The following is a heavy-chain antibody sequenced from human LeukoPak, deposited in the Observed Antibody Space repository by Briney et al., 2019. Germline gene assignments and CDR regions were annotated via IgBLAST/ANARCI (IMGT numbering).Heavy chain of an antibody. CDR2: INQDGSDK. Sequence: HPGGSLTLSCTASGLTFSIHWMNWVRQAPGKGLECVANINQDGSDKYYVDSVKGRFTISRDNTKNSLYLQMNSLRAEDTAVYYCVGGDYWGQGTLVTVSS. CDR3: VGGDY. J-gene: IGHJ4*02. CDR1: GLTFSIHW. V-gene: IGHV3-7*01.